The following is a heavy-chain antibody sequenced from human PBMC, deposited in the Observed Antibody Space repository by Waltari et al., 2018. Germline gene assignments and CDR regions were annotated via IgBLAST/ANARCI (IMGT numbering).Heavy chain of an antibody. V-gene: IGHV1-8*03. Sequence: QVQLVQSGAEVKKPGASVKVSCKASGYTFTSYDINWVRQATGQGLEWMGWMNPNSGNTGDAQKFQGRVTITRNTSISTAYMELSSLRSEDTAVYYCARGRSKVRGVTLNWFDPWGQGTLVTVSS. J-gene: IGHJ5*02. CDR2: MNPNSGNT. CDR1: GYTFTSYD. CDR3: ARGRSKVRGVTLNWFDP. D-gene: IGHD3-10*01.